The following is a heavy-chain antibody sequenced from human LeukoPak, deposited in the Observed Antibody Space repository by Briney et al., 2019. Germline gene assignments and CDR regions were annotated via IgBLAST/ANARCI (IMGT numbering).Heavy chain of an antibody. D-gene: IGHD5-24*01. V-gene: IGHV1-18*01. CDR3: AKEGLERVATITPDY. J-gene: IGHJ4*02. Sequence: RASVKVSCKTSGYTSIVYGISWVRQAPGQGLEWMGWISAYNANTNYAQKFQGRVTMTTDTSTSTAHMELRGLRSDDTAVYFCAKEGLERVATITPDYWGQGTLVTVSS. CDR1: GYTSIVYG. CDR2: ISAYNANT.